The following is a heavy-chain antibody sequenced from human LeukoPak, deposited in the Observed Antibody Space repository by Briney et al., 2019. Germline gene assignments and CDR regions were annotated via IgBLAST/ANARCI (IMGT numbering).Heavy chain of an antibody. D-gene: IGHD6-19*01. J-gene: IGHJ4*02. Sequence: PGGSLTLSCAASGFTFSSYEMNWVRQAPGKGLEWVSYINSSSSTIYYADSVKGRFTISRDNAKNSLYLQMNSLRAEDTSIYYCARGSWLVPPTDFWGQGTLVTVSS. CDR2: INSSSSTI. CDR3: ARGSWLVPPTDF. CDR1: GFTFSSYE. V-gene: IGHV3-48*03.